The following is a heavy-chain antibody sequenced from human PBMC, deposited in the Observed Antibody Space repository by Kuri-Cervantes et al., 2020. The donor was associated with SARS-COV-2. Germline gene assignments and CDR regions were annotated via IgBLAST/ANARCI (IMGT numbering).Heavy chain of an antibody. Sequence: GGSLRLSCTASGFTFGDYAMSWVRQAPGKGLEWVGFIRSKAYGGTTEYAASVKGRFTISRDNAKNSLYLQMNSLKTEDTAVYYCTTLIDYWGQGALVTVSS. J-gene: IGHJ4*02. CDR1: GFTFGDYA. CDR2: IRSKAYGGTT. CDR3: TTLIDY. V-gene: IGHV3-49*04.